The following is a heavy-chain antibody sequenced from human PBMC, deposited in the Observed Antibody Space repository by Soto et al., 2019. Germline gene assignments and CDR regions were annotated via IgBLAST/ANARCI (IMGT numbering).Heavy chain of an antibody. V-gene: IGHV1-69*04. CDR2: IIPILGIA. D-gene: IGHD3-22*01. J-gene: IGHJ4*02. CDR1: GYTFTSYD. CDR3: ASARRSYDSSGYYYVN. Sequence: GASVKVSCKASGYTFTSYDISWVRQAPGQGLEWMGRIIPILGIANYAQKFQGRVTITADKSTSTAYMELSSLRSEDTAVYYCASARRSYDSSGYYYVNWGQGTLVTVSS.